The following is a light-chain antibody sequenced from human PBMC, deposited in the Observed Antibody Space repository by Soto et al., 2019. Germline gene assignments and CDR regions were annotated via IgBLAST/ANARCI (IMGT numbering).Light chain of an antibody. V-gene: IGKV2-28*01. Sequence: DIVLTQSPLSLPVTPGEPASISCRSSQSLLQSNGNNHVDWYLQRPGQSPQLLLYLASSRASAVPDRFSGSGSGTEFSLEISRVEAEDVGVYYCLQAAQSPLTCGQGTRLEIK. CDR3: LQAAQSPLT. J-gene: IGKJ5*01. CDR2: LAS. CDR1: QSLLQSNGNNH.